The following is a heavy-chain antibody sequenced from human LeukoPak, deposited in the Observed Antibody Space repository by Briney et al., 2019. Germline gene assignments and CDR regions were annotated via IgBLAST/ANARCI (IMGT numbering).Heavy chain of an antibody. J-gene: IGHJ4*02. CDR3: ARARRGQWLGRGISYFDA. Sequence: SETLSLTCAVSGDSISNSTYYWAWIRQSPGKGLEWIGSIVYSGSTYYNPSLKSRVTISVDTSKNQFSLKLSTLTAADTAVYFCARARRGQWLGRGISYFDAWGQGTLVTVSS. V-gene: IGHV4-39*01. D-gene: IGHD6-19*01. CDR1: GDSISNSTYY. CDR2: IVYSGST.